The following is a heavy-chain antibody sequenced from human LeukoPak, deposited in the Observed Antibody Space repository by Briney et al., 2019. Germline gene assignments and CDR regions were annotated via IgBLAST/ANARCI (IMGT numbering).Heavy chain of an antibody. J-gene: IGHJ3*02. D-gene: IGHD3-22*01. CDR2: ISYDGSNK. CDR3: AKDYDSSGWAAFDI. CDR1: GFTFNSFG. V-gene: IGHV3-30*18. Sequence: PGRSLRLSCAASGFTFNSFGKHWVRQAPGKGLEWVAVISYDGSNKYFADSVKGRFTISRDNSKNTLYLQMNSLRAEDTAVYYCAKDYDSSGWAAFDIWGQGTMVTVSS.